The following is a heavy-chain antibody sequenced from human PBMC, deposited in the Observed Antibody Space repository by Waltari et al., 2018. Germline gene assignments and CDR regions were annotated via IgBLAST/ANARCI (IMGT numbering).Heavy chain of an antibody. D-gene: IGHD6-13*01. CDR3: ARHDGSSWYGNWFDP. J-gene: IGHJ5*02. Sequence: QLQLQESGPGLVKPSETLSLTCTVSGGSISSSSYYWGWIRQPPGKGLEWIGSIYYSGSTYYNPSLKSRVTISVDTSKNQFSLKLSSVTAADTAVYYCARHDGSSWYGNWFDPWGQGTLVTVSS. V-gene: IGHV4-39*01. CDR2: IYYSGST. CDR1: GGSISSSSYY.